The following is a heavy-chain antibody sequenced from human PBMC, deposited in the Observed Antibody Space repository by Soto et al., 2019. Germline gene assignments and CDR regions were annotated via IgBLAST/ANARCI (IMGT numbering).Heavy chain of an antibody. D-gene: IGHD2-2*01. Sequence: QVHLVQSGAEVKKPGASVKVSCKASGYIFSNYGVTWVRQAPGQGLEWMGWIGPYNGKTDYAQNFQGRVTMTADTSTRIAYMELRRLTSDDTAVYYCARDPSGEVVPAASDSWGQGTLVTVSS. CDR2: IGPYNGKT. CDR1: GYIFSNYG. CDR3: ARDPSGEVVPAASDS. J-gene: IGHJ5*02. V-gene: IGHV1-18*01.